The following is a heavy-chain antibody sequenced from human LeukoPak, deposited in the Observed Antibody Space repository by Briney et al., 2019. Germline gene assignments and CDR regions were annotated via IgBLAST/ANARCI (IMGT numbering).Heavy chain of an antibody. Sequence: MSSETLSLTCTVSGGSITGYYWSWIRQPPGKGLEWIAYVRDNGESNYNPSLKSRVTISVDTRNNPISLRLNFVTAADTAIYYCARQPAGTAAFDIWGLGTMVTVSS. CDR3: ARQPAGTAAFDI. J-gene: IGHJ3*02. D-gene: IGHD1-14*01. V-gene: IGHV4-59*08. CDR2: VRDNGES. CDR1: GGSITGYY.